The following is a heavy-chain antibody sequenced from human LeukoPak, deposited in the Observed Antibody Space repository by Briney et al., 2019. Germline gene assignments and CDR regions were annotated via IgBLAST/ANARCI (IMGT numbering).Heavy chain of an antibody. J-gene: IGHJ4*02. CDR1: GFTFSNYA. V-gene: IGHV3-30*04. CDR2: ISYDGTNK. D-gene: IGHD5-18*01. CDR3: ARAQLSLDY. Sequence: GGSLRLSCAGSGFTFSNYAMHWVRQAPGKGLEWVAVISYDGTNKYCADSVKGRFTISRDNSKNTLYLQINNLRGEDTAVYYCARAQLSLDYWGQGTLVTVSS.